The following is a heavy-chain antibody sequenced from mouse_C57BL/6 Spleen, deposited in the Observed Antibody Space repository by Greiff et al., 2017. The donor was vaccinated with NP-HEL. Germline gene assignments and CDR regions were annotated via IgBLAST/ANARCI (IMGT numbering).Heavy chain of an antibody. J-gene: IGHJ2*01. CDR1: GYTFTSYW. V-gene: IGHV1-53*01. CDR3: ARDGYHEGDYFDY. Sequence: VKLQQPGTELVKPGASVKLSCKASGYTFTSYWMHWVKQRPGQGLEWIGNINPSNGGTNYNEKFKSKATLTVDKSSSTAYMQLSSLTSEDSAVYYCARDGYHEGDYFDYWGQGTTLTVSS. CDR2: INPSNGGT. D-gene: IGHD2-3*01.